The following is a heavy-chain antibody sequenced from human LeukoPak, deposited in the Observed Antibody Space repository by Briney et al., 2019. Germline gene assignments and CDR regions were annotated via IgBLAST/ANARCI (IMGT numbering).Heavy chain of an antibody. Sequence: SGKVSCKASVYTFTSYHMHWVRQAPGQGLEWMGIIGPSGGSTSYTQKLQGRVTTTRDTSTSTVYMELTSLRSEDTAVYYCARDSSNWSFDYWGQGTLVTVSS. J-gene: IGHJ4*02. CDR1: VYTFTSYH. D-gene: IGHD6-13*01. CDR2: IGPSGGST. V-gene: IGHV1-46*01. CDR3: ARDSSNWSFDY.